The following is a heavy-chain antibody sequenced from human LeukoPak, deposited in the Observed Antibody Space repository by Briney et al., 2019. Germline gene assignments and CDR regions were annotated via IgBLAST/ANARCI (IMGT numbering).Heavy chain of an antibody. CDR1: GFIFSGSA. D-gene: IGHD3-10*01. CDR3: VRHAASGGSGVDH. Sequence: GGSLRLSCAASGFIFSGSAMHWVRQASGKGLEWVGRIRTKTNNYATTYTASVKDRFTISRDDSTNTAYLQMNSLKTEDTAVYYCVRHAASGGSGVDHWGQGTLVTVSS. CDR2: IRTKTNNYAT. V-gene: IGHV3-73*01. J-gene: IGHJ4*02.